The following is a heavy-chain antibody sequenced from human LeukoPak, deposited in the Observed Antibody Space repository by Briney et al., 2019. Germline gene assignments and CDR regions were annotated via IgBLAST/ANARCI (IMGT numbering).Heavy chain of an antibody. CDR3: AREDSGYDYSPFYY. J-gene: IGHJ4*02. CDR2: IYHTGST. D-gene: IGHD5-12*01. V-gene: IGHV4-59*01. CDR1: GGSIRNYY. Sequence: SETLSLTCTVSGGSIRNYYWSWIRQPPGKGLEWLGYIYHTGSTSYNPSLKSRLIMSVETSQNQFSLRLFSVTAADTAVYYCAREDSGYDYSPFYYWGQGILVTVSS.